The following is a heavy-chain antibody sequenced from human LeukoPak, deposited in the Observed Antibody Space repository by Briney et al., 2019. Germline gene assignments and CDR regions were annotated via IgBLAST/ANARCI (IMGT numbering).Heavy chain of an antibody. J-gene: IGHJ4*02. Sequence: GASVKVSCKASGYTFTNYYIHWVRQAPGQGLEWMGWINPNTGDTTYAQKFQGRVTMTSDTSINTAYMALRRLKSDDTAVYLCGRDLHKKHLVPDWGQGTLVTVSS. CDR2: INPNTGDT. V-gene: IGHV1-2*02. D-gene: IGHD2-8*02. CDR3: GRDLHKKHLVPD. CDR1: GYTFTNYY.